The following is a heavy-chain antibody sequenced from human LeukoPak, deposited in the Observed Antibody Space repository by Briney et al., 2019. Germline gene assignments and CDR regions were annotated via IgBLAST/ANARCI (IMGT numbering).Heavy chain of an antibody. CDR1: GYTFTSYD. V-gene: IGHV1-8*01. D-gene: IGHD3-3*01. CDR3: ARVKGPYYDFWSGYYTPSYYGMDV. J-gene: IGHJ6*02. CDR2: MNPNSGNT. Sequence: GASVKVSCKASGYTFTSYDINWVRQATGQGLEWMGWMNPNSGNTGYAQKFQGRVTMTRNTSISTAYMELSSLRSEDTAVYYCARVKGPYYDFWSGYYTPSYYGMDVWGQGTTVTASS.